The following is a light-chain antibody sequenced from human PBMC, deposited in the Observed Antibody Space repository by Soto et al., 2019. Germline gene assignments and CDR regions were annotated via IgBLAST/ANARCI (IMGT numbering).Light chain of an antibody. V-gene: IGKV3-15*01. CDR1: QNISSN. Sequence: EIVMTQSPATLSVSPGERATLSCRASQNISSNLAWYQQKPGQAPRVLIDGASTRAAGIPARISGSGSGTEFILTISSLQSEDFAVYYCQEYNNWLWTFGQGTKVEIK. CDR2: GAS. CDR3: QEYNNWLWT. J-gene: IGKJ1*01.